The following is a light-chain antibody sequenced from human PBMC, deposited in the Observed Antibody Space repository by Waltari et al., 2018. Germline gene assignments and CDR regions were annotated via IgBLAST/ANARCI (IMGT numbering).Light chain of an antibody. CDR1: GSNIGAGYE. V-gene: IGLV1-40*01. J-gene: IGLJ3*02. CDR3: QSYDTSLSVV. CDR2: GSS. Sequence: QSVLTQPPSVSGAPGQRVTISCTGSGSNIGAGYEVHWYQQLPRAAPKLLIYGSSTRPLGVPDRFLGSTSGTSASLAITGLQAEDEADYYCQSYDTSLSVVFGGGTKLTVL.